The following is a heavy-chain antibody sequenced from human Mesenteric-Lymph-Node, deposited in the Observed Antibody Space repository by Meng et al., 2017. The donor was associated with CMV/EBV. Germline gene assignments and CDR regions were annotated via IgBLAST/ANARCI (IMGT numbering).Heavy chain of an antibody. CDR3: TRTPGYCTNGVCYRPPDV. CDR2: IRSKAYGGTT. D-gene: IGHD2-8*01. Sequence: GESLKISCAASRFTFSSYTMNWVRQAPGKGLEWVGFIRSKAYGGTTEYAASVKGRFTISRDDSKSIAYPQMNSLKTEDTAVYYCTRTPGYCTNGVCYRPPDVWGQGTTVTVSS. CDR1: RFTFSSYT. J-gene: IGHJ6*02. V-gene: IGHV3-49*04.